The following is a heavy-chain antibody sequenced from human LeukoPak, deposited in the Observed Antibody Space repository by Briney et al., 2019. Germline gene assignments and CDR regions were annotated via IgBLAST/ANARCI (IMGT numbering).Heavy chain of an antibody. CDR1: GYTFTSYG. CDR3: ARDINYYDSSGYYRY. CDR2: ISAYNGNT. D-gene: IGHD3-22*01. V-gene: IGHV1-18*01. J-gene: IGHJ4*02. Sequence: GASVKVSCKASGYTFTSYGISWVRQAPGQGLEWMGWISAYNGNTNYAQKLQGRVTMTTDTSTSTAYMELRSLRSDDTAVYYCARDINYYDSSGYYRYWGQGTLVTVSS.